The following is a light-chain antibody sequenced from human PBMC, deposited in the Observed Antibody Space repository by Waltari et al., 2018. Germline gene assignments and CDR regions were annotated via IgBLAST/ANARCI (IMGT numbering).Light chain of an antibody. CDR3: QQYISYPLT. J-gene: IGKJ4*01. CDR1: QSISNW. Sequence: DIQMTQSPSTLSASVGDRVTIPCRASQSISNWLDLYQQKPGKAPKFVIYKVSRLESGVPSRFSGSGSGTEFTLTINSLQPDDFATYYCQQYISYPLTFGGGTKVEIK. V-gene: IGKV1-5*03. CDR2: KVS.